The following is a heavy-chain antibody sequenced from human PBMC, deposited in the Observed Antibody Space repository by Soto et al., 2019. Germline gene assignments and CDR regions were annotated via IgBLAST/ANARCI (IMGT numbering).Heavy chain of an antibody. V-gene: IGHV1-3*01. J-gene: IGHJ4*02. CDR3: ARSFSVPAAIGY. CDR1: GYNFTSSA. Sequence: QVQLVQSGAEVKKPGASVKVSCKASGYNFTSSAMHWVSPAPGQRLEWMGWINAGNGNTKDSQKFQGRVTITRDTSASTAYMELSSLRSEDTAVYYCARSFSVPAAIGYWGQGTLCTVAS. CDR2: INAGNGNT. D-gene: IGHD2-2*02.